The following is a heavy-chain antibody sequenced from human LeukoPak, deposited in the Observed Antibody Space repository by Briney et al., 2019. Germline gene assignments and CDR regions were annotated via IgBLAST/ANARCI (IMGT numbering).Heavy chain of an antibody. CDR2: IFYDGSNK. V-gene: IGHV3-33*01. D-gene: IGHD6-13*01. CDR1: GFTFSNYG. Sequence: GRSLRLSCAASGFTFSNYGMYWVRQAPGKGLEWVAVIFYDGSNKNYADSVKGRFTISRDNSQNTLYLEMNSLNAEDTAFYYCARLGSRWSFDYWGQGTLVTVSS. CDR3: ARLGSRWSFDY. J-gene: IGHJ4*02.